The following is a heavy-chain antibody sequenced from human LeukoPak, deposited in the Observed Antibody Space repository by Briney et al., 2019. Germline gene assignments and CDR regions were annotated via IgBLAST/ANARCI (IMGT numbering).Heavy chain of an antibody. V-gene: IGHV1-69*04. CDR3: ARDLKTIFGVVIPYFDY. CDR2: ITPIFGIA. Sequence: SVKVSCNASGGTLSSYAISWARQAPGQGLELMGTITPIFGIANYAQKFQGRVTITADKSTSTAYMELSSLRSEDTAVYYCARDLKTIFGVVIPYFDYWGQGTLVTVSS. D-gene: IGHD3-3*01. J-gene: IGHJ4*02. CDR1: GGTLSSYA.